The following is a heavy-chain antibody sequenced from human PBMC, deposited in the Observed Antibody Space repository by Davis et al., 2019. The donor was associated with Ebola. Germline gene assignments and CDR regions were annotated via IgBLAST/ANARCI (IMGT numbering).Heavy chain of an antibody. V-gene: IGHV3-30*02. D-gene: IGHD2-2*01. J-gene: IGHJ3*02. CDR2: IRYDGSNK. Sequence: GESLKISCAASGFTFSSYSMNWVRQAPGKGLEWVAFIRYDGSNKYYADSVKGRFTISRDNSKNTLYLQMNSLRAEDTAVYYCAKGRHQLLPRDAFDIWGQGTMVTVSS. CDR3: AKGRHQLLPRDAFDI. CDR1: GFTFSSYS.